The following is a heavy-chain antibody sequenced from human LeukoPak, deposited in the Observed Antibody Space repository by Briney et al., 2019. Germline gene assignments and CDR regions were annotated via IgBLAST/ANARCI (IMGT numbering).Heavy chain of an antibody. CDR1: GFTFDDYA. J-gene: IGHJ4*02. V-gene: IGHV3-9*01. CDR2: ISWNSGSI. CDR3: AKDHFRDFWSGRFDY. D-gene: IGHD3-3*01. Sequence: GRSLRLSCAASGFTFDDYAMHWVRHAPGKGLEWVSGISWNSGSIGYADSVKGRFTISRDNAKNSLYLQMNSLRAEDTALYYCAKDHFRDFWSGRFDYWGQGTLVTVSS.